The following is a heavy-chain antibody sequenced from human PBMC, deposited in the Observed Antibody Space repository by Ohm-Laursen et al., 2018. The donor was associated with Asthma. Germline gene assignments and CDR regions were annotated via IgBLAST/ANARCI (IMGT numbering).Heavy chain of an antibody. Sequence: SLRLSCTASGFTFSSYSMHWVRQAPGKGLEWVAVIAYDGSSKYYADSVKGRFTASRDNSKNTMYLQINSLRTEDTAVYFCARGVVPGAKDGFDIWGQGTMVSVSS. CDR1: GFTFSSYS. CDR3: ARGVVPGAKDGFDI. D-gene: IGHD1-26*01. J-gene: IGHJ3*02. CDR2: IAYDGSSK. V-gene: IGHV3-30-3*01.